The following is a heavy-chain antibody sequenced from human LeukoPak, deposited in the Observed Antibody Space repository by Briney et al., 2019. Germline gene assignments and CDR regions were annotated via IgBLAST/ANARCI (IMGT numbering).Heavy chain of an antibody. CDR3: AKGDSGSYVDAFDI. J-gene: IGHJ3*02. CDR1: GFTFDDYA. V-gene: IGHV3-9*01. CDR2: ISWNSGSI. D-gene: IGHD1-26*01. Sequence: GGSLRLSCAASGFTFDDYAMHWVRQAPGKGLEWVSGISWNSGSIGYADSVKGRFTISRDNAKNSLYLQMNSLRVEDTALYYCAKGDSGSYVDAFDIWGQGTMVTVSS.